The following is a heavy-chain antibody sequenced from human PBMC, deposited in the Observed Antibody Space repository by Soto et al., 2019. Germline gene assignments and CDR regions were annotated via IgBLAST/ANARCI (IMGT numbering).Heavy chain of an antibody. D-gene: IGHD6-13*01. Sequence: PSETLSLTCTVSGGSTSSGGYSWSWIRQPPGKGLEWIGYIYHSGSTYYNPSLKSRVTISVDRSKNQFSLKLSSVTAADTAVYYCARGGGSPYHNHEFDFWGQGTLVTVSS. J-gene: IGHJ4*02. CDR2: IYHSGST. CDR1: GGSTSSGGYS. CDR3: ARGGGSPYHNHEFDF. V-gene: IGHV4-30-2*01.